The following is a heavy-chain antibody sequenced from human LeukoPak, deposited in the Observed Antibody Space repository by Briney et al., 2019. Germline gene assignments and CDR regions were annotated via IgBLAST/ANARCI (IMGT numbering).Heavy chain of an antibody. CDR2: IGSKAFDHAT. CDR3: TRHLGGIAAYDY. D-gene: IGHD6-13*01. Sequence: QSGGSLKLSCAASGFTFSGCAVHWVRQAPGKGLEWVGRIGSKAFDHATVYAASVEGRFTISRDDSKHTAFLQMNSLKTEDTAVYYCTRHLGGIAAYDYWGQGSLVTVSS. V-gene: IGHV3-73*01. J-gene: IGHJ4*02. CDR1: GFTFSGCA.